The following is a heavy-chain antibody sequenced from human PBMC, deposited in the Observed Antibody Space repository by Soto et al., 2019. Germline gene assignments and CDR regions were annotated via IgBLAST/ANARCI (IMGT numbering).Heavy chain of an antibody. CDR3: ARDSDSSGWYYGMDV. V-gene: IGHV1-69*06. J-gene: IGHJ6*02. Sequence: SVKVSCKASGGTFSSYAISWVRQAPGQGLEWMGGIIPIFGTANYAQKFQGRVTITADKSTSTSYMELSSLRFEDTAVYYCARDSDSSGWYYGMDVWGQGTTVTVSS. CDR2: IIPIFGTA. CDR1: GGTFSSYA. D-gene: IGHD6-19*01.